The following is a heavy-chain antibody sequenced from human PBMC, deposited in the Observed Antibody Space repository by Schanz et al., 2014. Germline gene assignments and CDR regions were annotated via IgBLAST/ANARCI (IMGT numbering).Heavy chain of an antibody. J-gene: IGHJ3*02. CDR1: GFTFSDYW. CDR2: ISGSGGST. D-gene: IGHD4-17*01. V-gene: IGHV3-23*04. Sequence: EVQLVESGGGLVQPGGSLRLSCTASGFTFSDYWMSWVRQAPGKGPEWVSAISGSGGSTYYADSVKGRFTISRDNSKNTLYLQMNTLRAEDTAVYYCARKMKLGVYGGKGHDSLDIWGQGTMVTVSP. CDR3: ARKMKLGVYGGKGHDSLDI.